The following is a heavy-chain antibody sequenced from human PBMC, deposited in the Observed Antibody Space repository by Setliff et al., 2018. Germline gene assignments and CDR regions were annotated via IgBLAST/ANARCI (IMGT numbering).Heavy chain of an antibody. CDR2: IKQDESEK. J-gene: IGHJ4*02. V-gene: IGHV3-7*01. CDR3: ATSDWYAAFDH. D-gene: IGHD6-19*01. Sequence: GGSLRLSCAASGFTFTNYWINWVRQAPGKGLEWVANIKQDESEKHYVGSVKGRFTISRGNARNSVYLQMNSLRAEDAAVYYCATSDWYAAFDHWGQGTLVTVSS. CDR1: GFTFTNYW.